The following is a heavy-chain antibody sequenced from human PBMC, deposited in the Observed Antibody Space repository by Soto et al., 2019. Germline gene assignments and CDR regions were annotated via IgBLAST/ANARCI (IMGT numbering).Heavy chain of an antibody. CDR1: GFTFSDYY. V-gene: IGHV3-11*01. D-gene: IGHD1-1*01. CDR2: ITSSGSAI. CDR3: AGSNSCLEGDFDL. J-gene: IGHJ4*02. Sequence: QVQLVESGGGLVKPGGSLRLSCAASGFTFSDYYMSWIRQAPGKGLEWVSCITSSGSAIYYADSVKGRFTISRDNAKKSMLLEMNSPRAEDTALQYWAGSNSCLEGDFDLWGPGNLVTLP.